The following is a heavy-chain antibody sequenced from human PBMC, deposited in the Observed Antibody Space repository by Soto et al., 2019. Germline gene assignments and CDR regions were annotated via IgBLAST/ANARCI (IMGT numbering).Heavy chain of an antibody. V-gene: IGHV1-8*01. D-gene: IGHD1-1*01. CDR2: MNPYNGNA. Sequence: QVQLVQSGAEVKKPGASVKVSCKASGYSFITYDINWVRQAPGQGLEWMGWMNPYNGNAGYAQKFQGRVTMTRTNSISTAYMELSILRSNYTAVYFCARRKERSGPHYFDSWGQGTLVTVSS. CDR1: GYSFITYD. J-gene: IGHJ4*02. CDR3: ARRKERSGPHYFDS.